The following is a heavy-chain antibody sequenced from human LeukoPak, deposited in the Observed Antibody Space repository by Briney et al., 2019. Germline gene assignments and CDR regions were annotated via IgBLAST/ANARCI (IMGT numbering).Heavy chain of an antibody. Sequence: GGSLRLSCAASGLTFSSYSMNWVRQAPGKGLEWVSSISSSSSYIYYADSVKGRFTISRDNAKNSLYLQMNSLRAEDTAVYYCARDLEYCSSTSCYTLWGQGTLVTVSS. CDR3: ARDLEYCSSTSCYTL. D-gene: IGHD2-2*02. CDR1: GLTFSSYS. J-gene: IGHJ4*02. CDR2: ISSSSSYI. V-gene: IGHV3-21*01.